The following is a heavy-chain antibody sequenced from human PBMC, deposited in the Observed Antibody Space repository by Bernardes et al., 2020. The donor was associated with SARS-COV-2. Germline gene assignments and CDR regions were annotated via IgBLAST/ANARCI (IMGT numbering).Heavy chain of an antibody. CDR1: GFTFTSYS. CDR3: AKETSWSGSHSDY. Sequence: GGSLRLSCAASGFTFTSYSMSWVRQAPGKGLEWVSNITQSGSDTYYADSVKGRFTISRDNSKNTLFLQMNSLRAEDTAVYYCAKETSWSGSHSDYWGQGTLVTGSS. CDR2: ITQSGSDT. D-gene: IGHD3-3*01. J-gene: IGHJ4*02. V-gene: IGHV3-23*01.